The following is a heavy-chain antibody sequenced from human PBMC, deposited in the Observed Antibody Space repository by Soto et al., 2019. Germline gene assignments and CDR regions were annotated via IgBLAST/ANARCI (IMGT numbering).Heavy chain of an antibody. Sequence: GASVKVSCKASGGTFSSYAISWVRQAPGQGLEWMGGIIPIFGTANYAQKFQGRVTITADESTSTAYMELSSLRSEDTAVYYCARGEPVEMATILYYYYYGMDVWGQGTTVTVSS. D-gene: IGHD5-12*01. J-gene: IGHJ6*02. CDR2: IIPIFGTA. CDR1: GGTFSSYA. V-gene: IGHV1-69*13. CDR3: ARGEPVEMATILYYYYYGMDV.